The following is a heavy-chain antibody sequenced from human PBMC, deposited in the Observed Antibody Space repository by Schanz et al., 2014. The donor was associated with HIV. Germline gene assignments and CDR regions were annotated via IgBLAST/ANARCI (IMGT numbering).Heavy chain of an antibody. D-gene: IGHD6-25*01. J-gene: IGHJ2*01. V-gene: IGHV4-31*03. CDR3: ARAANINWYFEV. CDR2: IYHSGST. CDR1: GDSISSGAYY. Sequence: QVQLQESGPGLVKPLQALSLTCTGFGDSISSGAYYWSWIRQLPGKDLEWIGYIYHSGSTNLNPSLKSRVTISVDTSKNQLSLRLSFVTAADTAVYYCARAANINWYFEVWGRGTLVTVSS.